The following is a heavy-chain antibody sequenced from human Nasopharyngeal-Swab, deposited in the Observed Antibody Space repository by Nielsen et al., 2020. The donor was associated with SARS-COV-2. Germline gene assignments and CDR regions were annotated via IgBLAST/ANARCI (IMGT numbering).Heavy chain of an antibody. J-gene: IGHJ4*02. D-gene: IGHD2-21*01. V-gene: IGHV3-23*01. CDR3: AKDLWYWAFDF. CDR1: GFTLSRNA. Sequence: GESLKISCAVSGFTLSRNAMAWVGQAPGKGLEWVSSVSHSSDETFYADSVKGRFTMSRDSSKNTVSLQMNGLRDDDTAIYYCAKDLWYWAFDFWGQGTLVTVSS. CDR2: VSHSSDET.